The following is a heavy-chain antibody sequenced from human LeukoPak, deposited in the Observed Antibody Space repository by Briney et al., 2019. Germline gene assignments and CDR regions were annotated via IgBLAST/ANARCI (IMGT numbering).Heavy chain of an antibody. J-gene: IGHJ4*02. CDR1: GFTFSTYW. CDR3: TRPYYHGSGSTPH. CDR2: INSDGSNK. Sequence: GGSLRLSCAVSGFTFSTYWMHWVRQAPGKGLVWVSLINSDGSNKIYADSVKGRFTISRDNAKNTLYLQMNSLRAEDTAVYYCTRPYYHGSGSTPHWGQGTLVTVSS. D-gene: IGHD3-10*01. V-gene: IGHV3-74*01.